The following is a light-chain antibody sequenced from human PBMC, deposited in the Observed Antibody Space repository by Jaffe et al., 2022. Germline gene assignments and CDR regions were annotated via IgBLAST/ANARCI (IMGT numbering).Light chain of an antibody. V-gene: IGKV1D-12*01. CDR1: QAISTW. CDR3: QQGNSFS. Sequence: DIQMTQSPSSVAASVGDRVTITCRASQAISTWLAWYQQKPGKAPNLLIYDASSLQSGVPSRFSGSGGGTDFTLTISSLQPEDSATYYCQQGNSFSFGQGTKVEIK. J-gene: IGKJ2*01. CDR2: DAS.